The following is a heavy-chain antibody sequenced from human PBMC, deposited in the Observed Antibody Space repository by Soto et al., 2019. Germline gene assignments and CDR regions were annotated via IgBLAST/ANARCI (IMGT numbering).Heavy chain of an antibody. Sequence: GASVKVSCKASGGTFSSYAISWVRQAPGQGLEWMGGIIPIFGTANYAQKFQGRVTITADESTSTAYMELSSLRSEDTAVYYCARDGRQVATPQAATRSNGMDVWGQGTTVTVSS. CDR3: ARDGRQVATPQAATRSNGMDV. D-gene: IGHD5-12*01. J-gene: IGHJ6*02. CDR2: IIPIFGTA. CDR1: GGTFSSYA. V-gene: IGHV1-69*13.